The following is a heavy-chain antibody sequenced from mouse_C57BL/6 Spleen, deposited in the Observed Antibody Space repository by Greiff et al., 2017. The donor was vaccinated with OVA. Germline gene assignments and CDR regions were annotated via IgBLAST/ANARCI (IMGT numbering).Heavy chain of an antibody. CDR3: ASGITTVVADY. J-gene: IGHJ2*01. Sequence: VNLQESGPELVKPGASVKISCKASGYAFSSSWMNWVKQRPGKGLEWIGRIYPGDGDTNYNGKFKGKATLTADKSSSTAYMQLSSLTSEDSAVYFCASGITTVVADYWGQGTTLTVSS. V-gene: IGHV1-82*01. CDR1: GYAFSSSW. D-gene: IGHD1-1*01. CDR2: IYPGDGDT.